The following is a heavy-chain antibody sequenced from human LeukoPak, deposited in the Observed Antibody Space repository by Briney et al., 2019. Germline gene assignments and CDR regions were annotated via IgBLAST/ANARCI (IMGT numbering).Heavy chain of an antibody. J-gene: IGHJ5*02. CDR1: GGSISSSSYS. CDR3: ASLKEGGAAHWFDP. V-gene: IGHV4-39*01. Sequence: SETLSLTCTVSGGSISSSSYSWGWIRQPPGKGLEWIGNIYYSGSTYYNPSLKSRVTIPVDTSKNQFSLKLSSVTAADTAMYYCASLKEGGAAHWFDPWGQGTLVTVSS. CDR2: IYYSGST. D-gene: IGHD6-6*01.